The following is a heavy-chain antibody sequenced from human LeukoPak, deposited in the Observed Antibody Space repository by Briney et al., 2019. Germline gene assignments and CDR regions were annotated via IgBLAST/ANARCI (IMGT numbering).Heavy chain of an antibody. J-gene: IGHJ5*02. CDR1: GFTFGTHT. CDR2: IRSSGTT. D-gene: IGHD3-16*01. Sequence: GGSLRLSCTASGFTFGTHTTHWFRQAPGKGLQWIGFIRSSGTTQYAASVKGRFTISRDDSKSIAYLQMNSLKTEDTAVYYCTRDRFYVWFDPWGQGTLVTVSS. V-gene: IGHV3-49*03. CDR3: TRDRFYVWFDP.